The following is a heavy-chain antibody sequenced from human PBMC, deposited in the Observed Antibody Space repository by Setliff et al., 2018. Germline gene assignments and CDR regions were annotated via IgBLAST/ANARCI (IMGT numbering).Heavy chain of an antibody. J-gene: IGHJ6*02. CDR1: GGSISSSSYY. CDR2: IYYSGST. Sequence: KPSETLSLTCTVSGGSISSSSYYWGWIRQPPGKGLEWIGIIYYSGSTYYNPSLKSRVTISVDTSKNQFSLKLSSVTAADTAVYYCARQQQLVIGSTAYYYYGMDVWGQGTTVT. CDR3: ARQQQLVIGSTAYYYYGMDV. D-gene: IGHD6-13*01. V-gene: IGHV4-39*07.